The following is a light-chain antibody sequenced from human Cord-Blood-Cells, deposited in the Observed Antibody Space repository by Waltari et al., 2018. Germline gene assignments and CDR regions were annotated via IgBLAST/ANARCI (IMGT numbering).Light chain of an antibody. V-gene: IGKV4-1*01. CDR2: WAS. CDR1: QSVLYSSNNKNY. Sequence: DIVMTQSPDSLAVSLGERATLNFKSSQSVLYSSNNKNYLAWYQQKPGQPPKLLIYWASTRESGVPDRFSGSGSGTDFTLTISSLQAEDVAVYYCQQYYSTPITFGPGTKVDIK. J-gene: IGKJ3*01. CDR3: QQYYSTPIT.